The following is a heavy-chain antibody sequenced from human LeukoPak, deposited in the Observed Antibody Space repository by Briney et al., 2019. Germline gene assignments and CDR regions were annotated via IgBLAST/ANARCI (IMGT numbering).Heavy chain of an antibody. CDR3: AKGKSGYSGHTIFSY. CDR1: GFTFSSYA. Sequence: GGSLRLSCAASGFTFSSYAMSWVRQAPGKGLEWVSAISGSAGSTYYADSVKGRFTISRDNSKNTLSLQMNSLRVEDTAVYYCAKGKSGYSGHTIFSYWGQGTLVTVSS. D-gene: IGHD5-12*01. CDR2: ISGSAGST. V-gene: IGHV3-23*01. J-gene: IGHJ4*02.